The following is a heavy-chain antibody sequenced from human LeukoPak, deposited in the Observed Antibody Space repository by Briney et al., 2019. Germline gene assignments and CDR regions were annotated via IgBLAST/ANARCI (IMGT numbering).Heavy chain of an antibody. CDR1: GGSISNYY. J-gene: IGHJ4*02. D-gene: IGHD3-3*01. CDR2: IYYSGST. Sequence: SETLSLACTVSGGSISNYYWSWIRQPPGKGLEWIGYIYYSGSTNYNPSLKSRVTISVDTSKNQLSLKLSSVTAADTAVYYCARHFEDDFWSGYGYWGQGILVTVSS. V-gene: IGHV4-59*08. CDR3: ARHFEDDFWSGYGY.